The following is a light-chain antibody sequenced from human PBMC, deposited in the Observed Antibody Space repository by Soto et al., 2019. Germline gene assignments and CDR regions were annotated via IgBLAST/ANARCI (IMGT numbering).Light chain of an antibody. Sequence: QSVLTQPASVSGSPGQSITISCPGSSSDIGAYNYVSWYRQVPGKAPKLIINDVNNRPSGVSYRFSGSKSGNTASLTISGLQAEDEADYYCASYTSHTTLIFGGGTKVTVL. CDR3: ASYTSHTTLI. J-gene: IGLJ2*01. CDR2: DVN. V-gene: IGLV2-14*01. CDR1: SSDIGAYNY.